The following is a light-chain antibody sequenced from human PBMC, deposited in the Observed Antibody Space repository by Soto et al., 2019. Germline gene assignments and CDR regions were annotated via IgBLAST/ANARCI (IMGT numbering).Light chain of an antibody. Sequence: QSALTQPASVSGSPGQSITISCTGTSSDVGSYNLVSWYQQHPGKAPKLMIYEVTKWPSGVSNRFSGSKSGNTASLTISGLQAEDEAGYYCCSYAGSSTFYVFGTGTKLTVL. CDR3: CSYAGSSTFYV. CDR2: EVT. V-gene: IGLV2-23*02. J-gene: IGLJ1*01. CDR1: SSDVGSYNL.